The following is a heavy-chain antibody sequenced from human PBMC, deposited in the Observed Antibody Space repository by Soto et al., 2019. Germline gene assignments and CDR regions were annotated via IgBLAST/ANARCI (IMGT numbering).Heavy chain of an antibody. D-gene: IGHD4-17*01. CDR3: AAADFGDFPNWFAT. V-gene: IGHV3-43*01. Sequence: EVQLVESGGAVVQPGGSLRLSCVGSGFLFKVYSMHWVRQVPGKGLEWVSLISWGNGDRTYYAVYVKGRFTISRDNDRICVFLHMNSVSTNDTALYYCAAADFGDFPNWFATRGQGTLIPVFS. J-gene: IGHJ5*02. CDR2: ISWGNGDRT. CDR1: GFLFKVYS.